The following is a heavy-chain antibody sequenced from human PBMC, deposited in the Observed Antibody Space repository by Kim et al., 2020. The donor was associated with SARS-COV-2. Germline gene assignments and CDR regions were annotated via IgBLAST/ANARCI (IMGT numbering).Heavy chain of an antibody. J-gene: IGHJ4*02. D-gene: IGHD6-19*01. Sequence: SVKCRFTLSRDTSKNRLYLERNSLRAEDTAVYYCAKDPRLAVAGTNYYFDFWGQGTLVTVSS. V-gene: IGHV3-23*01. CDR3: AKDPRLAVAGTNYYFDF.